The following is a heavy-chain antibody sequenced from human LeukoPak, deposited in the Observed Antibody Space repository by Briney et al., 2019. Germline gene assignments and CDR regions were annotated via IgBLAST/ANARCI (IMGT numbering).Heavy chain of an antibody. V-gene: IGHV4-59*01. J-gene: IGHJ4*02. Sequence: PSETLSLTCTVSGGSISSYYWSWIRQPPGKGLEWIGYIYYSGSTNYNPSLKSRVTISVDTSKNQFSLKLSSVTAADTAVYYCASQAAAGQEFDYWGQGTLVTVSS. CDR1: GGSISSYY. CDR3: ASQAAAGQEFDY. CDR2: IYYSGST. D-gene: IGHD6-13*01.